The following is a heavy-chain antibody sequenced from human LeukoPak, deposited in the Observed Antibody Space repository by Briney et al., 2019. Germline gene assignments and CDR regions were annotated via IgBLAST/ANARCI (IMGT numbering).Heavy chain of an antibody. D-gene: IGHD6-19*01. CDR1: GFTFSSYG. CDR2: INWNGGST. CDR3: ARPKGSGWYPISGFDY. Sequence: PGGSLRLSCAASGFTFSSYGMHWVRQAPGKGLEWVSGINWNGGSTGYADSVKGQFTISRDNAKNSLYLQMNRLRDEDTALYYCARPKGSGWYPISGFDYWGQGTLLTVSS. V-gene: IGHV3-20*04. J-gene: IGHJ4*02.